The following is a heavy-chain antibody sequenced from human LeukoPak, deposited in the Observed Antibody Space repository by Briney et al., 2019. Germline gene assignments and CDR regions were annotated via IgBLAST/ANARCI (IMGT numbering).Heavy chain of an antibody. V-gene: IGHV4-4*07. D-gene: IGHD6-13*01. CDR3: ARDCTIAAAGICYYYYYGMDV. CDR1: GGSISSYY. Sequence: PSETLSLTCTVSGGSISSYYWSWVRQPAGKGLEWIGRIHTSGSTNYNPSLKSRVTMSVHTSKTQFSLKLSSVTAADTAVYYCARDCTIAAAGICYYYYYGMDVWGQGTTVTVSS. CDR2: IHTSGST. J-gene: IGHJ6*02.